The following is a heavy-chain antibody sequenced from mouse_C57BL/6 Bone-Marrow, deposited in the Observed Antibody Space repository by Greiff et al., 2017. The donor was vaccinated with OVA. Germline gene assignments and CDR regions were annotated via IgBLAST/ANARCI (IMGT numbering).Heavy chain of an antibody. CDR3: TEGLGLAY. CDR2: IRLKSDNYAT. CDR1: GFTFSNYW. Sequence: EVKLEESGGGLVQPGGSMKLSCVASGFTFSNYWMNWVRQSPEKGLEWVAQIRLKSDNYATHYAESVKGRFTISRDDSKSSVYLQMNNLRAEDTGIYYCTEGLGLAYWGQGTLVTVSA. V-gene: IGHV6-3*01. J-gene: IGHJ3*01. D-gene: IGHD4-1*01.